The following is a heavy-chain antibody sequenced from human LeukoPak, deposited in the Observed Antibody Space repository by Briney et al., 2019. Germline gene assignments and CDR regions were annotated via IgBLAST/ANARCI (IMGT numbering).Heavy chain of an antibody. D-gene: IGHD4-17*01. CDR1: GFIFSNYA. J-gene: IGHJ4*02. Sequence: GGSLRLSCAASGFIFSNYAVTWVRQAPGKGLEWVSSSGSTIDYADSVKGRFTISRDNSKNTLYLQMNRLRAEDTAVYYCERDSSFGDYSTAFDYWGQGALVTVSS. CDR3: ERDSSFGDYSTAFDY. V-gene: IGHV3-23*05. CDR2: SGSTI.